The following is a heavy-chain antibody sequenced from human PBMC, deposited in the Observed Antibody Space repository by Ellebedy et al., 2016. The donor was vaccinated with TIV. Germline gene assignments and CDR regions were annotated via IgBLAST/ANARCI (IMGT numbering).Heavy chain of an antibody. CDR1: GFTFSSYA. V-gene: IGHV3-23*01. CDR2: VIASGRST. J-gene: IGHJ4*02. CDR3: TAGGGYRFDY. D-gene: IGHD5-12*01. Sequence: GESLKISXAASGFTFSSYAMSWVRQTPEKGLEWVSTVIASGRSTYYADSVKGRFTISRDNSVNTLYLQMDSLRADDTAVYYCTAGGGYRFDYWGPGTPVVVSS.